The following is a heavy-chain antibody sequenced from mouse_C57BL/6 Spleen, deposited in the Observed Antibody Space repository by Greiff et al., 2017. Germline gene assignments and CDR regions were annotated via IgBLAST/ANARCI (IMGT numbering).Heavy chain of an antibody. Sequence: VQLQQSGPELVKPGASVKISCKASGYTFTDYHKNWVKQSHGKSLEWIGDINPNNGGTSYNQKFKGKATLTVDTSSSTAYMELRSLTSEDSAVYYCASGLGGLDYWGQGTTLTVSS. CDR3: ASGLGGLDY. CDR2: INPNNGGT. J-gene: IGHJ2*01. V-gene: IGHV1-26*01. CDR1: GYTFTDYH. D-gene: IGHD4-1*01.